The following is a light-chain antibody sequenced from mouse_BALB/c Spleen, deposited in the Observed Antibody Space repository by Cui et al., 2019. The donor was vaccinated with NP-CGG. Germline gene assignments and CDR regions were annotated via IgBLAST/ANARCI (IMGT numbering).Light chain of an antibody. V-gene: IGLV1*01. CDR1: TGAVTTSNY. CDR3: ALWYSNHWV. Sequence: QAVLTHESELTTSPGETVTLTCRSSTGAVTTSNYANWVQEKPDHLFTGLIGGTNNRVPGVPARFSGSLIGDKAALTITGAQTEDEAIYFCALWYSNHWVFGGGTKLTVL. J-gene: IGLJ1*01. CDR2: GTN.